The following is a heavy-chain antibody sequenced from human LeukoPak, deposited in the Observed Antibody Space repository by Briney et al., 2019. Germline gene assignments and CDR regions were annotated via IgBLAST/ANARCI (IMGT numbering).Heavy chain of an antibody. CDR2: INQDRSQK. J-gene: IGHJ4*02. CDR3: ARDRGYGSGSYYIRVFDY. D-gene: IGHD3-10*01. V-gene: IGHV3-7*03. CDR1: GFTFKSYW. Sequence: GGSLRLSCAASGFTFKSYWMSWVRQAPGKGLEWVANINQDRSQKYYVDSARGRFTISRDNAKSSLFLQMNSLRAEDTAVYYCARDRGYGSGSYYIRVFDYWGQGTLVTVSS.